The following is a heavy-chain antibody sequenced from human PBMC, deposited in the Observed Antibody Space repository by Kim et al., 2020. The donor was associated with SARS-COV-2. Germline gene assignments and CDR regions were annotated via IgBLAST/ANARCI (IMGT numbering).Heavy chain of an antibody. V-gene: IGHV7-4-1*02. CDR1: GYTFTSYA. J-gene: IGHJ6*02. CDR2: INTNTGNP. D-gene: IGHD6-13*01. CDR3: ARVEAAAGTGPYYYYGMDV. Sequence: ASVKVSCKASGYTFTSYAMNWVRQAPGQGLEWMGWINTNTGNPTYAQGFTGRFVFSLDTSVSTAYLQISSLKAEDTAVYYCARVEAAAGTGPYYYYGMDVWGQGTTVTVSS.